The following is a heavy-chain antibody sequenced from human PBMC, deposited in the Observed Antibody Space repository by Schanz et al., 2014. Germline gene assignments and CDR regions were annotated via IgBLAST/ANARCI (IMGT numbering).Heavy chain of an antibody. Sequence: QILLVQPGPEVKKPGASVTVSCKASGYDFHIYAYSWVRQAPGQGLEWMGRIIPILGIANYAQKCQGRVTITADKSTFTAYMDVSSLRSEDTAVYYCARDGVDAAAGGNYWGQGTLVTVSS. CDR2: IIPILGIA. J-gene: IGHJ4*02. V-gene: IGHV1-69*04. CDR1: GYDFHIYA. D-gene: IGHD6-13*01. CDR3: ARDGVDAAAGGNY.